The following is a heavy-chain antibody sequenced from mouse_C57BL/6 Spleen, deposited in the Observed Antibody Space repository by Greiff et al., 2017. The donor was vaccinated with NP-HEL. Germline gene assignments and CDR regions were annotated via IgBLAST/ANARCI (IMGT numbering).Heavy chain of an antibody. CDR3: ARKVATNWYFDV. Sequence: QVQLQQSGAELVKPGASVKISCKASGYTFTDYYINWVKQRPGQGLEWIGKLGPGSGSTYYNEKFKGKATLTADKSSSPAYMQLSSLTSEDSAVYFCARKVATNWYFDVWGTGTTVTVSS. J-gene: IGHJ1*03. CDR1: GYTFTDYY. D-gene: IGHD1-1*01. CDR2: LGPGSGST. V-gene: IGHV1-77*01.